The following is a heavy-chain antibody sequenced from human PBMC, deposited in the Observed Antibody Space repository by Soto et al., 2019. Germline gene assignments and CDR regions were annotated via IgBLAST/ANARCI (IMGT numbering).Heavy chain of an antibody. CDR2: IYFSENT. CDR3: ASLVGASMYYYSGMDV. Sequence: SETLSLTCTVSGGSISSYYWSWIRQPPGKGLEWIGYIYFSENTTYNPSLKSRVTISVDTSKNQFSLKLSSVTAADTAVYYCASLVGASMYYYSGMDVWGQGTTVTVSS. J-gene: IGHJ6*02. V-gene: IGHV4-59*01. D-gene: IGHD1-26*01. CDR1: GGSISSYY.